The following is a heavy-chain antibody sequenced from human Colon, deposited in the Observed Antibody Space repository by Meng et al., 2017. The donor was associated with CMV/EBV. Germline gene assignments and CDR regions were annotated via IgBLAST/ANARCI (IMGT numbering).Heavy chain of an antibody. D-gene: IGHD3-10*01. Sequence: VLLAESGGGVVQPGGSLSLSCAVSGSTPSTFWLDWVRQVPGKGPVWVSRVHSSGSMETYEDSVKGRFTASRDNTKNTFYLQMNSLRDEDTAVYYCVMLPPGFWGQGTLVTVSS. CDR3: VMLPPGF. CDR2: VHSSGSME. J-gene: IGHJ4*02. V-gene: IGHV3-74*03. CDR1: GSTPSTFW.